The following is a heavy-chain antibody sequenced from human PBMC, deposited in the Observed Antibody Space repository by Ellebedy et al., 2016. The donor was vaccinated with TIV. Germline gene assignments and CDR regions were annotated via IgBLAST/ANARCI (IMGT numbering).Heavy chain of an antibody. CDR1: GFTFSDYY. CDR3: ARDTRFIDHQHNWFDP. CDR2: ISNSDSSI. J-gene: IGHJ5*02. Sequence: GESLKISCAASGFTFSDYYMSWIRQAPGKGLEWGSYISNSDSSIFYADSVKGRFTISRDNAKNLLYLQMNSLRAEDTAVYYCARDTRFIDHQHNWFDPWGQGTLVTVSS. V-gene: IGHV3-11*01. D-gene: IGHD2-2*01.